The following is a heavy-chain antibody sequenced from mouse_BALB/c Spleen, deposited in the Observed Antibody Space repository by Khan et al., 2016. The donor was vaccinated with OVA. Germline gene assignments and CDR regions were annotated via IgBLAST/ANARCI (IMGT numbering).Heavy chain of an antibody. Sequence: QMQFEESGTELVRPGASVKLSCKTSGYIFTSYWIHWVKQRSGQGLEWIARIYPGTGNTYYSEKFNGKTSLTADKSSSTAYMHLSSLKSEDSAVYFCAREEALYYFDYWGQGTTLTVSS. J-gene: IGHJ2*01. CDR3: AREEALYYFDY. D-gene: IGHD3-2*02. CDR1: GYIFTSYW. CDR2: IYPGTGNT. V-gene: IGHV1-76*01.